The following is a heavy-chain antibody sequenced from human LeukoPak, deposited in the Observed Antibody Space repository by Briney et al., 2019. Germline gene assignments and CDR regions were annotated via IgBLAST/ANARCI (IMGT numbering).Heavy chain of an antibody. J-gene: IGHJ6*02. CDR1: GFTFSNFW. D-gene: IGHD3-10*01. CDR2: ISYDGSNK. CDR3: ARYYGSGSFQDGMDV. V-gene: IGHV3-30-3*01. Sequence: GGSLRLSCVASGFTFSNFWMSWVRQAPGKGLEWVAVISYDGSNKYYADSVKGRFTISRDNSKNTLYLQMNSLRAEDTAVYYCARYYGSGSFQDGMDVWGQGTTVTVSS.